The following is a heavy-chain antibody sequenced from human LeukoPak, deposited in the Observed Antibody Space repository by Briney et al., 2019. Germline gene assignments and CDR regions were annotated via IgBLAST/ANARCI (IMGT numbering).Heavy chain of an antibody. V-gene: IGHV1-2*02. CDR1: GYAFTGYY. Sequence: ASVKVSCKASGYAFTGYYMHWVRQAPGQGLEWMGWINPSSGGTNYAQKFQGRVTMTRDTSITTAYMELSRLRSDDTAVYYCARHVRVEAASRDYWGQGTLVTVSS. D-gene: IGHD6-13*01. J-gene: IGHJ4*02. CDR3: ARHVRVEAASRDY. CDR2: INPSSGGT.